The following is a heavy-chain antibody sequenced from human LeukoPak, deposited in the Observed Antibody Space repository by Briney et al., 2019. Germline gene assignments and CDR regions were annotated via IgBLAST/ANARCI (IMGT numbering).Heavy chain of an antibody. CDR3: TRDLGTYTSSGSIFFDY. Sequence: ASVKVSCKASGYTFTDFGISWVRQAPGQGLEWMGWSSAYNGDTKYAQKFQGRVTMTTDTSTSTAYMEMRSLRSYDTAVFYCTRDLGTYTSSGSIFFDYWGQGTLVTVSS. J-gene: IGHJ4*02. CDR2: SSAYNGDT. CDR1: GYTFTDFG. D-gene: IGHD3-10*01. V-gene: IGHV1-18*01.